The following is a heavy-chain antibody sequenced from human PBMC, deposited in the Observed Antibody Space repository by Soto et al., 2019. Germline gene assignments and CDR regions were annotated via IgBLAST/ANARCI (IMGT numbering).Heavy chain of an antibody. D-gene: IGHD1-1*01. CDR3: ARYPGHGLDV. CDR2: MLSGGRT. V-gene: IGHV3-53*01. J-gene: IGHJ6*02. Sequence: EVQLVESGGGLIQPGGSLRISCAASGFNVSHNYMSWVRQPPGKGLEWVAIMLSGGRTYYADSVKGRFTISRDNSKNTLYFQMQSLRAEDTAVYYWARYPGHGLDVWGQGTTVIVSS. CDR1: GFNVSHNY.